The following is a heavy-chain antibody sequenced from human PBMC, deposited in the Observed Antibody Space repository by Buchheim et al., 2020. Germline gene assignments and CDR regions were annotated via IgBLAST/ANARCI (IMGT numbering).Heavy chain of an antibody. CDR1: GFTFSSYW. Sequence: EVQLVESGGGLVQPEGSLRLSCAASGFTFSSYWMSWVRQAPGKGLEWVANIKQDGSEKYYVDSVKGRFTISRDNAKNSLYLQMNSLRAEDTAVYYCAGLRFLEWSWGWFDPWGQGTL. CDR2: IKQDGSEK. V-gene: IGHV3-7*01. D-gene: IGHD3-3*01. CDR3: AGLRFLEWSWGWFDP. J-gene: IGHJ5*02.